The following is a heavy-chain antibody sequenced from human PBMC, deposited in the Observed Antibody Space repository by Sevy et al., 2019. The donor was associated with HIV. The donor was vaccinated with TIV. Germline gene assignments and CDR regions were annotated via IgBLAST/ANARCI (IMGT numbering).Heavy chain of an antibody. J-gene: IGHJ6*02. CDR1: GDSISEYY. D-gene: IGHD3-3*01. CDR3: ARAWSGYYYAMDV. V-gene: IGHV4-59*01. CDR2: IYYNGRT. Sequence: SETLSLTCTVSGDSISEYYWSWIRQPPGKGLQWIGYIYYNGRTNYNPSLKRRVTISEDTSKNQFSLRLTSVTAADTAVYYCARAWSGYYYAMDVWGQGTTVTVSS.